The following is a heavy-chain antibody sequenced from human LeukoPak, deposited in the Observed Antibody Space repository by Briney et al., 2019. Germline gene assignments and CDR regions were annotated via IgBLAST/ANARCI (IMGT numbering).Heavy chain of an antibody. CDR3: VRDGNRGYDMDV. J-gene: IGHJ6*02. V-gene: IGHV3-48*01. Sequence: SGGSLRLSCATSGFTLRYYQMNWVRQAPGKGLEWVSYINVVNGAIYYADSVKGRFTISGDIATNSVYLQMNSLSAEDTALYYCVRDGNRGYDMDVWGQGTAVTVSS. CDR2: INVVNGAI. CDR1: GFTLRYYQ. D-gene: IGHD3-10*01.